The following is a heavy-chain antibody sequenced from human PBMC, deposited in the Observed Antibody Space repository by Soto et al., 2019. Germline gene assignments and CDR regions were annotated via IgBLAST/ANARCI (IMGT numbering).Heavy chain of an antibody. D-gene: IGHD3-16*01. CDR2: IGDTGSPT. J-gene: IGHJ6*02. V-gene: IGHV3-23*01. CDR3: AKVSHWVGYYDAMDV. Sequence: EVQLLESGGGLVQPGGSLTLSCEASGFTFSVYAMTWVRQAPGKGLEWLGAIGDTGSPTDYADSVKGRFTISRDDYKNTLYLQMNSLEAGDTALYYCAKVSHWVGYYDAMDVWGQGTTVTVAS. CDR1: GFTFSVYA.